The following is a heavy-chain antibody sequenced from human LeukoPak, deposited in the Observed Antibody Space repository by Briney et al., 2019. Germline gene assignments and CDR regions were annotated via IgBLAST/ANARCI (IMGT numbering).Heavy chain of an antibody. CDR1: GGTFSSYA. CDR2: IIPIFGTA. V-gene: IGHV1-69*13. Sequence: GASVKVSCKASGGTFSSYAISWVRQAPGQGLEWMGGIIPIFGTANYAQKFQGRVTITADESTSTAYMELSSLRSEDTAVYYCASEAKSSGYIYYYGMDVWGQGTTVTVSS. D-gene: IGHD6-19*01. CDR3: ASEAKSSGYIYYYGMDV. J-gene: IGHJ6*02.